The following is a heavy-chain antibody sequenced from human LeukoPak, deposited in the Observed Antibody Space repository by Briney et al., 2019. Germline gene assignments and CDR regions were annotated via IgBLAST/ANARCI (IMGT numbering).Heavy chain of an antibody. Sequence: SETLSLTCTVSGGSISSYYWSWIRQPPGKGLEWIGYIYYSGSTNYNPSLKSRVTISVDTSKNQFSLKLSSVTAADTAVYYCARSDPGYDYVWGSYRYDYWGQGTLVTVSS. CDR1: GGSISSYY. J-gene: IGHJ4*02. D-gene: IGHD3-16*02. V-gene: IGHV4-59*01. CDR2: IYYSGST. CDR3: ARSDPGYDYVWGSYRYDY.